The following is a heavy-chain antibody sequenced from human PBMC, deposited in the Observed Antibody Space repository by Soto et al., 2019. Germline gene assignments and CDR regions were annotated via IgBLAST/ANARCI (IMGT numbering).Heavy chain of an antibody. CDR1: GGSFSGYY. D-gene: IGHD2-15*01. CDR2: INHSGST. V-gene: IGHV4-34*01. Sequence: SETLSLTCAVYGGSFSGYYWSWIRQPPGKGLEWIGEINHSGSTNYNPSLKSRVTISVDTSKNQFSLKLSSVTAADTAVYYCAREERYCSGGSCYSPVLFDPWGQGTLVTVSS. J-gene: IGHJ5*02. CDR3: AREERYCSGGSCYSPVLFDP.